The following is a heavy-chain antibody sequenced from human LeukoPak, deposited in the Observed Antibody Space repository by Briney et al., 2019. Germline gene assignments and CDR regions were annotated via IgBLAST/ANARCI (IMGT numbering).Heavy chain of an antibody. CDR1: GFTVSSNY. J-gene: IGHJ4*02. D-gene: IGHD2-15*01. Sequence: GGSLRLSCAVSGFTVSSNYMSWVRQAPGKGLEWVSLIHSGGTTDYADSVKDRFTISRDYSKNTVNLQINSLRAEDTAVYYCARERRYCSGDNCYSGLDYWGQGTLVTVSS. CDR3: ARERRYCSGDNCYSGLDY. V-gene: IGHV3-53*01. CDR2: IHSGGTT.